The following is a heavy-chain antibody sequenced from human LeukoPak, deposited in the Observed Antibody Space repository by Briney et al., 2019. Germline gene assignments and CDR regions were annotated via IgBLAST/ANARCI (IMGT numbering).Heavy chain of an antibody. Sequence: ASVKVSCKASGYTFTSYDINWVRQATGQGLEWMGWMNPNNGNTGYAQKFQGRVTMTRNTSISTAYMELSSLRSEDTAVYYCARRGLGYCSSTSCYRKNWFDPWGQGTLVTVSS. D-gene: IGHD2-2*01. CDR2: MNPNNGNT. J-gene: IGHJ5*02. CDR1: GYTFTSYD. V-gene: IGHV1-8*01. CDR3: ARRGLGYCSSTSCYRKNWFDP.